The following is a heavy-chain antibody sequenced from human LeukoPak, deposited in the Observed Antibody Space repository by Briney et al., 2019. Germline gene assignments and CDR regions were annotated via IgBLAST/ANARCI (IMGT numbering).Heavy chain of an antibody. Sequence: ASVKVSCKASGYTFNGYYMHWVRQAPGQGLEWMGWINPNRGGTNYAQKFQGWVTMTRDTSISTAYMELSRLRSDDTAVYYCARDAPTLGYCSSTSCQSGMDVWGKGTTVTVSS. D-gene: IGHD2-2*01. CDR2: INPNRGGT. J-gene: IGHJ6*04. V-gene: IGHV1-2*04. CDR3: ARDAPTLGYCSSTSCQSGMDV. CDR1: GYTFNGYY.